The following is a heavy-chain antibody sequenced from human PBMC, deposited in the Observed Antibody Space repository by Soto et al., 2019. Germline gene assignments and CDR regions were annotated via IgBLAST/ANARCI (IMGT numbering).Heavy chain of an antibody. D-gene: IGHD1-20*01. J-gene: IGHJ4*02. Sequence: SETLSLTCTVSGGSISSSSYYWGWIRQPPGKGLEWIGSIYYSGSTYYNPSLKSRVTISVDTSKNQFSLKLSSVTAADTAVYYCARKGTEVYRNPTGGPIDYWGQGTLVTVSS. V-gene: IGHV4-39*01. CDR3: ARKGTEVYRNPTGGPIDY. CDR1: GGSISSSSYY. CDR2: IYYSGST.